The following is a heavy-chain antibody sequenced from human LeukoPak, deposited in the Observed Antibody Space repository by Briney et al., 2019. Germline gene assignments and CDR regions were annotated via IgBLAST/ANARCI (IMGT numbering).Heavy chain of an antibody. CDR3: ARLRGYQLQGHWFDP. CDR1: GYSFTDYW. V-gene: IGHV5-51*01. Sequence: GESLKISCKGSGYSFTDYWIGWVRQMPGKGLEWMGIIYPGDSNTRYSPSFQGQVTISADKSINTAYLQWSSLKASDTAMYYCARLRGYQLQGHWFDPWGQGTLVTVSS. J-gene: IGHJ5*02. CDR2: IYPGDSNT. D-gene: IGHD2-2*01.